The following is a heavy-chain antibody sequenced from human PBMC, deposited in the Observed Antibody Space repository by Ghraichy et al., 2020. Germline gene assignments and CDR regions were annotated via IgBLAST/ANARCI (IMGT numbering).Heavy chain of an antibody. D-gene: IGHD3-16*01. J-gene: IGHJ6*03. CDR2: ISYDGSNK. V-gene: IGHV3-30-3*01. CDR3: ARLGGPAWGYYYMDV. CDR1: GFTFSSYA. Sequence: GGSLRLSCAASGFTFSSYAMHWVRQAPGKGLEWVAVISYDGSNKYYADSVKGRFTISRDNSKNTLYLQMNSLRAEDTAVYYCARLGGPAWGYYYMDVWGKGTTVTVSS.